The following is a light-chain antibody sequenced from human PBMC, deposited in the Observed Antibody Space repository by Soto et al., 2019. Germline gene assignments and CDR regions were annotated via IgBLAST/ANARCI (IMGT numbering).Light chain of an antibody. Sequence: QSVLTQPPSASGTPGQSVTISCSGSSSNIGDNTVNWYQQLPGTAPKLLMYSNDQRWSGVPDRFSGSKSGTSASLAISGLQSEDEADYYCSSYAGSTVVFGGGTKLTVL. J-gene: IGLJ2*01. V-gene: IGLV1-44*01. CDR3: SSYAGSTVV. CDR2: SND. CDR1: SSNIGDNT.